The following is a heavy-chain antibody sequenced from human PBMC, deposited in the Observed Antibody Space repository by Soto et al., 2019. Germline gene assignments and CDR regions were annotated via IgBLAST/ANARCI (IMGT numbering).Heavy chain of an antibody. CDR3: AGGDSRSWYSLDY. CDR1: GYTFTSYA. CDR2: INAGNGNT. D-gene: IGHD6-13*01. V-gene: IGHV1-3*01. J-gene: IGHJ4*02. Sequence: QVQLVQSGAEVKKPGASVKVSCKASGYTFTSYAMHWVRQAPGQRLEWMGWINAGNGNTKYSQKFQGRVTITRDTSASTAYMELSSLRSEDTAVYYCAGGDSRSWYSLDYWGQGTLVTVSS.